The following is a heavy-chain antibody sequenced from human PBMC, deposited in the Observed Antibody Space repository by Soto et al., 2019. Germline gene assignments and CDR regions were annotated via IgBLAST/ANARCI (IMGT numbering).Heavy chain of an antibody. CDR1: GYTFTSYG. CDR2: ISAYNGNT. CDR3: ARGSSSWYVYYYGMDV. V-gene: IGHV1-18*01. D-gene: IGHD6-13*01. J-gene: IGHJ6*02. Sequence: ASVKVSCKASGYTFTSYGISWVRQAPGQGLEWMGWISAYNGNTNYAQKLQGRVTMTTDTSTSTAYMELRSLRSDDTAVYYCARGSSSWYVYYYGMDVWGQGTKVTVSS.